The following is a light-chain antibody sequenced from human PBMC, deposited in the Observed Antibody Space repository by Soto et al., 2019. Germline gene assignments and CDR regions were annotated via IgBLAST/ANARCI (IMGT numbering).Light chain of an antibody. V-gene: IGKV1-9*01. Sequence: IQLTQSPSSLSASVGDRVTITCRASQDINSYLAWYQQKPGKAPNLLIYAGTSLQSGVPSRFSGSGSGTEFTLTISSLQPEDFATYYCQQLHLYPSTFGGGTKVE. CDR1: QDINSY. CDR2: AGT. J-gene: IGKJ4*01. CDR3: QQLHLYPST.